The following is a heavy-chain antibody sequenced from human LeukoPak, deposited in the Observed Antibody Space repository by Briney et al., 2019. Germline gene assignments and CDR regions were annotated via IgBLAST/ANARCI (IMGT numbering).Heavy chain of an antibody. Sequence: GGSLRLSCAASGFTFSSYSMNWVRQAPGKGLEWVSSISSSSSYIYYADSVKGRFTISRDNAKNSPYLQMNSLRAEDTAVYYCARETAAAGNWFDPWGQGTLVTVSS. CDR1: GFTFSSYS. V-gene: IGHV3-21*01. J-gene: IGHJ5*02. D-gene: IGHD6-13*01. CDR3: ARETAAAGNWFDP. CDR2: ISSSSSYI.